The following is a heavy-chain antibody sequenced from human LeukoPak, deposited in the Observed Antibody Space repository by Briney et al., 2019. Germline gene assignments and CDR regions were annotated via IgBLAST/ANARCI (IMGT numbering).Heavy chain of an antibody. CDR2: IYHSGST. Sequence: SETLSLTCTVSGYSISSGYYWGWSRPPPGKGLEWIGSIYHSGSTYYNPSLKSRVTISVDTSKNQFSLKLSSVTAADTAVYYCARMPGQQLGPDLDYWGQGTLVTVSS. CDR3: ARMPGQQLGPDLDY. CDR1: GYSISSGYY. D-gene: IGHD6-13*01. V-gene: IGHV4-38-2*02. J-gene: IGHJ4*02.